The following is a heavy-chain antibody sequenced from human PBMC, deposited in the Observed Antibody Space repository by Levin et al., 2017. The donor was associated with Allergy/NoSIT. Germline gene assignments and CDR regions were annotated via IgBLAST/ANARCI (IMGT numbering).Heavy chain of an antibody. Sequence: ASVKVSCKVSGYTLTELSMHWVRQAPGKGLEWMGGFDPEDGETIYAQKFQGRVTMTEDTSTDTAYMELSSLRSEDTAVYYCATDMGGYSGYDLSRTTMVTPNFDYWGQGTLVTVSS. D-gene: IGHD5-12*01. J-gene: IGHJ4*02. CDR3: ATDMGGYSGYDLSRTTMVTPNFDY. CDR2: FDPEDGET. V-gene: IGHV1-24*01. CDR1: GYTLTELS.